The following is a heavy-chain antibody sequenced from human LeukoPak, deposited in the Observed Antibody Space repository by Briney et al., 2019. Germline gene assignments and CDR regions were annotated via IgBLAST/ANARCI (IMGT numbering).Heavy chain of an antibody. CDR3: AILTTRSGCDY. CDR2: IYYSGST. J-gene: IGHJ4*02. V-gene: IGHV4-31*03. Sequence: SETLSLTCTVSGGSISSGGYYWSWIRQHPGKGLEWIGYIYYSGSTYYNPSLKSRVTISVDTSKNQFSLKLSSVTAADTAVYYCAILTTRSGCDYWGQGTLVTVSS. CDR1: GGSISSGGYY. D-gene: IGHD3-22*01.